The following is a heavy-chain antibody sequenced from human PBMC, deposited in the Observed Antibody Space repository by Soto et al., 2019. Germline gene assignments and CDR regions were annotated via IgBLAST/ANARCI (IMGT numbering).Heavy chain of an antibody. CDR1: GGSTSSGGYY. D-gene: IGHD1-1*01. CDR2: IYYSGST. V-gene: IGHV4-31*03. J-gene: IGHJ6*02. CDR3: ARDQLRRKELIYYGMDV. Sequence: SETLSLTCTVSGGSTSSGGYYWSWIRQHPGKGLEWIGYIYYSGSTYYNPSLKSRVTISVDTSKNQFSLKLSSVTAADTAVYYCARDQLRRKELIYYGMDVWGQGTTVTVSS.